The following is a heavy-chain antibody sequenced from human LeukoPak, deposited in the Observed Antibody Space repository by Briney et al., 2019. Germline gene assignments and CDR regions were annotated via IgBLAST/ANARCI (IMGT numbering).Heavy chain of an antibody. CDR1: GYTFTGYY. J-gene: IGHJ5*02. CDR3: AREVDHCSGGSCYGGGNWFDP. Sequence: ASVKVSCKASGYTFTGYYMHWVRQAPGQGLEWMGWINPNSGGTNYAQKFQGRVTMTRDTSISTAYMELSRLRSDDTAVYYCAREVDHCSGGSCYGGGNWFDPWGQGTLVTVSS. D-gene: IGHD2-15*01. CDR2: INPNSGGT. V-gene: IGHV1-2*02.